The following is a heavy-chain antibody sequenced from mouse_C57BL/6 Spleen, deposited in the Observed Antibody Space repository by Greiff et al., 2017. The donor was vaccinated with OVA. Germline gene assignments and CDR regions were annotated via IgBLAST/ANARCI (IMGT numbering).Heavy chain of an antibody. J-gene: IGHJ2*01. V-gene: IGHV5-4*03. CDR3: ARGGIFYDYDGDY. D-gene: IGHD2-4*01. CDR2: ISDGRSYT. Sequence: EVKLQESGGGLVKPGGSLKLSCAASGFTFSSYAMSWVRQTPEQRLEWVATISDGRSYTYYPDNVKGRFTISRDNAKNNLYLQMSHLKSEDTSMYYCARGGIFYDYDGDYWGQGTTLTVSS. CDR1: GFTFSSYA.